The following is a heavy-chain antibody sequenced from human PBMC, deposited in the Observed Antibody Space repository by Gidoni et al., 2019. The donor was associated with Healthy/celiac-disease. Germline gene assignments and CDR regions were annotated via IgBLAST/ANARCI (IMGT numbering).Heavy chain of an antibody. J-gene: IGHJ6*02. CDR3: ARLGYYDSSGYRWDYYYYGMDV. D-gene: IGHD3-22*01. CDR2: IYPGASDT. CDR1: GYSFTSYW. Sequence: EVQLVQSGAEVKKPGEALKISCKGSGYSFTSYWIGWVRQMPGKGLEWMGIIYPGASDTRYSPSFQGQVTISADKSISTAYLQWSSLKASDTAMYYCARLGYYDSSGYRWDYYYYGMDVWGQGTTVTVSS. V-gene: IGHV5-51*01.